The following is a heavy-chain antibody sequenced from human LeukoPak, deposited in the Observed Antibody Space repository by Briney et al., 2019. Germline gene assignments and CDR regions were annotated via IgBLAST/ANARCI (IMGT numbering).Heavy chain of an antibody. CDR3: AREWGIYCTNGVCHHTRSTRGYYFDY. Sequence: ASVKVSCKASGGTFSSYAISWVRQAPGQGLEWMGGIIPIFGTANYAQKFQGRVTITMDESTSTAYMELSSLRSEDTAVYYSAREWGIYCTNGVCHHTRSTRGYYFDYWGQGTLVTVSS. CDR1: GGTFSSYA. D-gene: IGHD2-8*01. CDR2: IIPIFGTA. J-gene: IGHJ4*02. V-gene: IGHV1-69*05.